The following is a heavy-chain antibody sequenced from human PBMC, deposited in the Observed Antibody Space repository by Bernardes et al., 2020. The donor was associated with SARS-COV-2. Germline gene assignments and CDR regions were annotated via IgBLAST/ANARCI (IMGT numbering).Heavy chain of an antibody. CDR1: GGSMSPFY. Sequence: SETLSLTCTVSGGSMSPFYWSWIRQPPGKGLEWIGYTYYSGSTNYNPSLKSRVTISVDTSENQFSLRLNSVTAEDTAVYYCARGDDYAWGSYRPDLSAFDIWGQGTMVAVSS. D-gene: IGHD3-16*02. CDR2: TYYSGST. V-gene: IGHV4-59*01. CDR3: ARGDDYAWGSYRPDLSAFDI. J-gene: IGHJ3*02.